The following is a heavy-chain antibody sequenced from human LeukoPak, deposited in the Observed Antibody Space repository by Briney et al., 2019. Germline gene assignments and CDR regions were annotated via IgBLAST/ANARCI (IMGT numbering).Heavy chain of an antibody. D-gene: IGHD3-22*01. Sequence: PGRSLRLSCAASGFTFSSYAMHWVRQAPGRGLEGVAVISYDGSNKYYADSVQGRFNISRDTSKHTLYLQMNSLRAEDTAVYYCARGYYYYSSGYHDWGQGTLVTVSS. CDR3: ARGYYYYSSGYHD. CDR1: GFTFSSYA. CDR2: ISYDGSNK. J-gene: IGHJ4*02. V-gene: IGHV3-30*04.